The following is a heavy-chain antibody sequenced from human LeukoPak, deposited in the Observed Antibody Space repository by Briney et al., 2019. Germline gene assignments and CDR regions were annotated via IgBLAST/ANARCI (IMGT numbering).Heavy chain of an antibody. CDR1: GFTFSSHE. J-gene: IGHJ4*02. V-gene: IGHV3-23*01. CDR2: ISGSGGST. Sequence: PGGSLRLSCAASGFTFSSHEMNWVRQAPGKGLEWVSAISGSGGSTYYADSVKGRFTISRDNSKNTLYLQMNSLRAEDTAVYYCAKDLGISGWSFDYWGQGTLVTVSS. CDR3: AKDLGISGWSFDY. D-gene: IGHD3-10*01.